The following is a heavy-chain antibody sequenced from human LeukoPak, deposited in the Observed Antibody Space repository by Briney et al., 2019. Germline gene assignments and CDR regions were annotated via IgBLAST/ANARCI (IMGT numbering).Heavy chain of an antibody. CDR2: ISSSSSYI. Sequence: GGSLRLSCAASGFTFSSYSMNWVRQAPGKGLEWVSSISSSSSYIYYADSVKGRFTISRDNAKNSLYLQMNSLRAEDTAVYYCARDLLVGATTVDYRGQGTLVTVSS. V-gene: IGHV3-21*01. CDR3: ARDLLVGATTVDY. J-gene: IGHJ4*02. CDR1: GFTFSSYS. D-gene: IGHD1-26*01.